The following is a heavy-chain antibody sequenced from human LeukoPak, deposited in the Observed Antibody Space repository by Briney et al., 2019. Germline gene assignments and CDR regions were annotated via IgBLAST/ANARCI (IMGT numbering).Heavy chain of an antibody. D-gene: IGHD3-16*02. CDR1: GGTFSSYA. J-gene: IGHJ4*02. CDR3: ARDSRFMITFGGAIGGFDY. CDR2: IIPILGIA. Sequence: GASVKVSCKASGGTFSSYAISWVRQAPGQGLEWMGRIIPILGIANYAQKFQGRVTITADKSTSTAYMELSSLRSEDTAVYYCARDSRFMITFGGAIGGFDYWGQGTLVTVSS. V-gene: IGHV1-69*04.